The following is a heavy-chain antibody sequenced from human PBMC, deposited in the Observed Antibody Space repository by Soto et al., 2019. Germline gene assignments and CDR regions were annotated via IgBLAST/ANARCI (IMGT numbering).Heavy chain of an antibody. J-gene: IGHJ6*02. D-gene: IGHD6-19*01. V-gene: IGHV3-49*04. CDR2: IRSKTYGGTT. CDR3: ARSPAYSNGSGRGHYYYQGMDV. Sequence: GGSLRLSCTGSGFTFGDYGMTWVRQAPGKGLEWIGFIRSKTYGGTTEYAASVKGRLTIARDDSKSIAYLQMNRLKSDDTAVYYCARSPAYSNGSGRGHYYYQGMDVWGQGTTVTVSS. CDR1: GFTFGDYG.